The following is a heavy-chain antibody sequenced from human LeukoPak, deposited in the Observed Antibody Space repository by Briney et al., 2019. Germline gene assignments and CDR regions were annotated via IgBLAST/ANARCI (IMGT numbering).Heavy chain of an antibody. CDR2: IYYSGST. D-gene: IGHD4-23*01. CDR1: GDSISSVGNY. Sequence: SDTLSLTCTVSGDSISSVGNYWSWVRQPPGKGLEWIGYIYYSGSTYYNPSLKSRVTISVDTSKNQFSLKLSSVTAADTAVYYCARDLLNEGNHLDYWGQGTLVTVSS. J-gene: IGHJ4*02. CDR3: ARDLLNEGNHLDY. V-gene: IGHV4-30-4*02.